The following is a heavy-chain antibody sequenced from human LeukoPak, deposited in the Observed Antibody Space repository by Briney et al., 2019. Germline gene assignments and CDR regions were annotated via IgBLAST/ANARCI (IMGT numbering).Heavy chain of an antibody. CDR2: INPNSGGT. D-gene: IGHD2-2*02. CDR1: GYTFTVYY. V-gene: IGHV1-2*02. Sequence: ASVTVSFKASGYTFTVYYMHWLRQAPGQGLEWMGWINPNSGGTNYAQKFQGRVTMTRDTSISTAYMELSRLRSDDTAVYYCARVRCSSTSCYNDYWGQGTLVTVSS. CDR3: ARVRCSSTSCYNDY. J-gene: IGHJ4*02.